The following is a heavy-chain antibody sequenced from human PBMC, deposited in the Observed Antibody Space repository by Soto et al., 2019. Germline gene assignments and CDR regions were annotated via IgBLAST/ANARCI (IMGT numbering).Heavy chain of an antibody. J-gene: IGHJ5*02. D-gene: IGHD6-25*01. Sequence: SETLSLTCTVSGGSINSSDFYWGWLRQTPGKGLEFIGSMYYSGSTYYNPSLKSRLTISVDTSKNQFTLKLISVTAADTAVYNCAVVDSTGNWFDPWGEGALVTVSS. CDR2: MYYSGST. CDR3: AVVDSTGNWFDP. CDR1: GGSINSSDFY. V-gene: IGHV4-39*01.